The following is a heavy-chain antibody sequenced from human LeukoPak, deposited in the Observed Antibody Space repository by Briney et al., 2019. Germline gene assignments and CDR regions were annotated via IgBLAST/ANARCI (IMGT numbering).Heavy chain of an antibody. J-gene: IGHJ5*02. Sequence: GGSLRLSCAASGFTFDDYGMSWVRQAPGKGLEWVSGINWNGGSTGYADSVKGRFTISRDNSKNTLYLQMNSLRAEDTAVYYCVARPAAMRRFDPWGQGTLVTVSS. CDR3: VARPAAMRRFDP. D-gene: IGHD2-2*01. CDR1: GFTFDDYG. V-gene: IGHV3-20*04. CDR2: INWNGGST.